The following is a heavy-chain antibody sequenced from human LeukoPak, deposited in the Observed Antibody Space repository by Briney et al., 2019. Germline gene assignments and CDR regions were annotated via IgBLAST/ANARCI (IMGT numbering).Heavy chain of an antibody. V-gene: IGHV4-34*01. J-gene: IGHJ4*02. CDR2: INHNGST. CDR1: GGSFRGYY. D-gene: IGHD3-10*01. CDR3: ARGRGVGFGY. Sequence: PSETLSLTCAVYGGSFRGYYWIWIRQPPGKGLEWIGEINHNGSTNYNPSLKSRVTISVDTSKNQFSLKLSSVTAADTAVYYCARGRGVGFGYWGQGTLVTVPS.